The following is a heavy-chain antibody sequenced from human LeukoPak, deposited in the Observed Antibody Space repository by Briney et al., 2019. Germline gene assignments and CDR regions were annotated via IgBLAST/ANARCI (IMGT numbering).Heavy chain of an antibody. CDR2: IYHSGST. CDR3: ETVTTMRQYGMDV. V-gene: IGHV4-30-2*01. D-gene: IGHD4-4*01. J-gene: IGHJ6*02. CDR1: GGSISSGGYS. Sequence: SETLSLTCAVSGGSISSGGYSWSWIRQPPGKGLEWIGYIYHSGSTYYNPSLKSRVTISVDRSKNQFSLKLSSVTAADTAVYYCETVTTMRQYGMDVWGQGTTVTVSS.